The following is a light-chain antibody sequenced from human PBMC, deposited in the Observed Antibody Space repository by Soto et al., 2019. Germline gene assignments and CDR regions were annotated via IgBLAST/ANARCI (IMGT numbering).Light chain of an antibody. CDR2: DAS. V-gene: IGKV3-20*01. CDR3: QQYGNSPQT. J-gene: IGKJ2*01. Sequence: ETVLTQSPGTLSLSPGERATLSCRASQSIGSSYLAWYQQKPGQAPRLLIYDASSRATGIPDRFSGSGSGTDFTLTISRLESEDFAVYYCQQYGNSPQTFGQGTKLEIK. CDR1: QSIGSSY.